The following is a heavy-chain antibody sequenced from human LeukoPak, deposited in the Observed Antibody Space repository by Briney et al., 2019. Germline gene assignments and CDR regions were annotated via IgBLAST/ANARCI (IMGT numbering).Heavy chain of an antibody. CDR2: ISGSGAAT. Sequence: PGGSLRLSCAASGFTFSTYAVSWVRQAPGKGLEWASAISGSGAATKYADSAKGRFTISRDNSKNTLYLQMNSLGTEDTAVYYCAKSPLRGSSYYLFDYWGQGTLVTVSS. D-gene: IGHD1-26*01. V-gene: IGHV3-23*01. J-gene: IGHJ4*02. CDR1: GFTFSTYA. CDR3: AKSPLRGSSYYLFDY.